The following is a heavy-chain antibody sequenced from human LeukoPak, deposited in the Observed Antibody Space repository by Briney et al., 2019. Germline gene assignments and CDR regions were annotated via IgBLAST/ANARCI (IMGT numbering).Heavy chain of an antibody. Sequence: ASVKVSCKASGGTFSSYAISWVRQAPGQGLEWMGGIIPIFGTANYAQKFQGRVTITADESTSTAYMELSSLRSEDTAVYYCAXLEMAXIQXGDYWGXXTXVXVSS. CDR2: IIPIFGTA. CDR1: GGTFSSYA. CDR3: AXLEMAXIQXGDY. J-gene: IGHJ4*01. D-gene: IGHD5-24*01. V-gene: IGHV1-69*13.